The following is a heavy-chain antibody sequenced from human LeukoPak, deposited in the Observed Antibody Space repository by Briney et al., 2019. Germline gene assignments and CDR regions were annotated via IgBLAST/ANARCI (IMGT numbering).Heavy chain of an antibody. CDR1: GFTVSSNY. J-gene: IGHJ6*02. Sequence: GGSLRLSCAASGFTVSSNYMSWVRQAPGKGLEWVSVIYSGGSTYYADSVKGRFTISRHNSKNTLYLQMNSLRAEDTAVYYCARDLYYYDSSGYYSHYGMDVWGQGTTVTVSS. D-gene: IGHD3-22*01. CDR2: IYSGGST. CDR3: ARDLYYYDSSGYYSHYGMDV. V-gene: IGHV3-53*04.